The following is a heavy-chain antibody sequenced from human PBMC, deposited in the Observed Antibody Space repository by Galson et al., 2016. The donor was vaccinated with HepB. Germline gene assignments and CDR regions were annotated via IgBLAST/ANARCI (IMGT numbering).Heavy chain of an antibody. V-gene: IGHV4-31*03. D-gene: IGHD2-8*02. CDR1: GGSIRSGDYY. CDR3: ARGARKVLPTGLSVRHFEL. CDR2: IYYSGTT. Sequence: TLSLTCTVSGGSIRSGDYYWTWIRQHPEKGLEWIGYIYYSGTTFSNPSLKSRITISIDTSMHQFSLKLNSVTAADTAVDYCARGARKVLPTGLSVRHFELWGRGTLVAVSS. J-gene: IGHJ2*01.